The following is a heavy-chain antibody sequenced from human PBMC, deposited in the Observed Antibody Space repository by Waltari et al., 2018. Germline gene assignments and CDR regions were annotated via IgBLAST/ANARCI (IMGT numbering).Heavy chain of an antibody. D-gene: IGHD2-2*01. CDR2: INHSGST. J-gene: IGHJ6*03. CDR3: ARRGKGGCSSTSCYVTYRYYYYYYMDV. Sequence: QVQLQQWGAGLLKPSETLSLTCAVYGGSFSGYYWSWIRQPPGKGLEWFGEINHSGSTNYNPSLKSRVTISVDTSKNQFSLKLSSVTAADTAVYYCARRGKGGCSSTSCYVTYRYYYYYYMDVWGKGTTVTISS. CDR1: GGSFSGYY. V-gene: IGHV4-34*01.